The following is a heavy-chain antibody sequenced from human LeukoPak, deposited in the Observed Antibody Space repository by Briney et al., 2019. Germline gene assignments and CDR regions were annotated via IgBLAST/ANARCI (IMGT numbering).Heavy chain of an antibody. Sequence: SVKVSCKASGGSFSSHAIAWVRQAPGQGPEWMGGIIPISGTANYAQKFQGRVTMTRNTSISTAYMELSSLRSEDTAVYYCARVHGSGSYPDVWGQGTTVTVSS. D-gene: IGHD3-10*01. CDR1: GGSFSSHA. CDR2: IIPISGTA. J-gene: IGHJ6*02. CDR3: ARVHGSGSYPDV. V-gene: IGHV1-69*05.